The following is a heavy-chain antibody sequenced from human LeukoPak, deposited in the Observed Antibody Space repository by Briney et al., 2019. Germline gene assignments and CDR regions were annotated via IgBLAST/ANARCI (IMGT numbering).Heavy chain of an antibody. D-gene: IGHD5-12*01. CDR3: AKDRGYSGYGLH. V-gene: IGHV3-23*01. CDR2: ISGSGGST. J-gene: IGHJ4*02. CDR1: GFTFSSYA. Sequence: GGSLRLSCAASGFTFSSYAMSWVRQAPGKGLEWVSAISGSGGSTYYADPVKGRFTISRDNSKNTLYLQMNSLRAEDTAVYYCAKDRGYSGYGLHWGQGTLVTVSS.